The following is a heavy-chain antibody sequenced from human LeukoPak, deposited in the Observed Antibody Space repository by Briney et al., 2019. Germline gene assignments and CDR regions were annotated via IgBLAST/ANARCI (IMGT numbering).Heavy chain of an antibody. CDR1: GGSITSGNYF. V-gene: IGHV4-61*02. CDR2: TTPSGST. D-gene: IGHD3-10*01. J-gene: IGHJ4*02. Sequence: SQTLSLTCTVSGGSITSGNYFWSWIRQPAGKGLEWIGRTTPSGSTNYNPSLKSRVTISVDTSNNQFSLRLSSVTAADTAVYYCARAAAYYGSGSYGYWGQGTLVTVSS. CDR3: ARAAAYYGSGSYGY.